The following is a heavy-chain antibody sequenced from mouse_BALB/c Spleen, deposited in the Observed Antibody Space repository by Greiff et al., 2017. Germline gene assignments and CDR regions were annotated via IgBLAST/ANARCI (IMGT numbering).Heavy chain of an antibody. Sequence: QVQLQQSGPELVKPGASVKMSCKASGYTFTSYYIHWVKQRPGQGLEWIGWIYPGDGSTKYNEKFKGKTTLTADKSSSTAYMLLSSLTSEDSAIYFCAREIYYGYGWFAYWGQGTLVTVSA. V-gene: IGHV1S56*01. J-gene: IGHJ3*01. CDR2: IYPGDGST. D-gene: IGHD2-2*01. CDR1: GYTFTSYY. CDR3: AREIYYGYGWFAY.